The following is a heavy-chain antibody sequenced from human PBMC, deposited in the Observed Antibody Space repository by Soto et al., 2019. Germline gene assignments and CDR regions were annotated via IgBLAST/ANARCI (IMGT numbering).Heavy chain of an antibody. D-gene: IGHD3-22*01. V-gene: IGHV3-30-3*01. CDR1: GFTFSSYA. CDR2: ISYDGSNK. Sequence: GGSLRLSCAASGFTFSSYAMRWVRQAPGKGLEWVAVISYDGSNKYYADSVKGRFTISRDNSKNTLYLQMNSLRAEDTAVYYCARTYYYDSSGPSWGQGTLVTVSS. J-gene: IGHJ4*02. CDR3: ARTYYYDSSGPS.